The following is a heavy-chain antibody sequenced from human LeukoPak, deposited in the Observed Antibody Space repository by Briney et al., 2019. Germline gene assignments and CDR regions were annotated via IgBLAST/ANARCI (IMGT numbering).Heavy chain of an antibody. D-gene: IGHD3-10*01. CDR2: ISTSGGST. CDR3: AKGSGNGYGSGPFDY. J-gene: IGHJ4*02. Sequence: GTLRLSCAASGFTFSSYGMSWVRQAPGQGLEWVSAISTSGGSTYYADSVKGHFTISRDNSKNTLYLQMNSLRAEDTAIYFCAKGSGNGYGSGPFDYWGQGTLVTVSS. V-gene: IGHV3-23*01. CDR1: GFTFSSYG.